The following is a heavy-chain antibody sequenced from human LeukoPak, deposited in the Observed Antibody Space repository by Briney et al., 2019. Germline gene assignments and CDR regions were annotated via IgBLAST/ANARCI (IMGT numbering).Heavy chain of an antibody. CDR1: GGSISSSSYY. V-gene: IGHV4-61*01. CDR2: IYYSGST. CDR3: ARGHCSSTSCYWFDP. J-gene: IGHJ5*02. D-gene: IGHD2-2*01. Sequence: SETLSLTCTVSGGSISSSSYYWSWIRQPPGKGLEWIGYIYYSGSTNYNPSLKSRVTISVDTSKNQFSLKLSSVTAADTAVYYCARGHCSSTSCYWFDPWGQGTLVTVSS.